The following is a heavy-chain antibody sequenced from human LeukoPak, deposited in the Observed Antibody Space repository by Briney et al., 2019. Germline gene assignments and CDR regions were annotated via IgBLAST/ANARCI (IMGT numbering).Heavy chain of an antibody. V-gene: IGHV4-61*02. CDR2: IYTSGST. CDR3: ARDERPFQEDAFDI. J-gene: IGHJ3*02. CDR1: GDSISSGNYY. Sequence: SETLSLTCIVSGDSISSGNYYWSWIRQPAGKGREWIGRIYTSGSTNYNPSLKSRVTISIDTSKNQFSLKLSSVTDADTAVYYCARDERPFQEDAFDIWGQGTMVTVSS.